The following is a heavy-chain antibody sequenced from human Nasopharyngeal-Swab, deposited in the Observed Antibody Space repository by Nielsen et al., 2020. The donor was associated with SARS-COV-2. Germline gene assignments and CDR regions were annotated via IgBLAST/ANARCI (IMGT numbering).Heavy chain of an antibody. V-gene: IGHV3-7*01. J-gene: IGHJ4*02. CDR1: GFTFRDYW. CDR2: IKQDGSEK. Sequence: GESLKISCVASGFTFRDYWMSWVRQPPAKGLEWVASIKQDGSEKNYVDSVKGRFTISRDNAKNSLFLQMDSLRTEDTAFYYCARVGGSTSPMGSWGQGTLVTVSS. CDR3: ARVGGSTSPMGS. D-gene: IGHD3-10*01.